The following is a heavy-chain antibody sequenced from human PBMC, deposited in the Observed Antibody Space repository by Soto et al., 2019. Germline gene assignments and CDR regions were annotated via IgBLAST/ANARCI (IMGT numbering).Heavy chain of an antibody. V-gene: IGHV1-18*01. CDR3: ARVDTVVMGFDY. D-gene: IGHD2-15*01. Sequence: ASVKVSCKASGYTFTSYFITWVRQAPGQGLEWMGWISAYNGNTNYAQKLQGRVTMTTDTSTSTAYMELRSLRSDDTAVYYCARVDTVVMGFDYWGQGTLVTVSS. CDR2: ISAYNGNT. J-gene: IGHJ4*02. CDR1: GYTFTSYF.